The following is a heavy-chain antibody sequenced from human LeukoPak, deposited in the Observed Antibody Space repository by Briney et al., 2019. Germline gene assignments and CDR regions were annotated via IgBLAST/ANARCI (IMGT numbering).Heavy chain of an antibody. D-gene: IGHD7-27*01. CDR2: IYYSGST. CDR3: ARGWQLGSYLDY. CDR1: GGSISSYY. J-gene: IGHJ4*02. Sequence: SETLSLTCTVSGGSISSYYWSWIRQPPGKGLEWIGYIYYSGSTNYNPSLKSRVTISVDTSKNQFSLKLSSVTAADTAVYYCARGWQLGSYLDYWGQGTLVTVS. V-gene: IGHV4-59*01.